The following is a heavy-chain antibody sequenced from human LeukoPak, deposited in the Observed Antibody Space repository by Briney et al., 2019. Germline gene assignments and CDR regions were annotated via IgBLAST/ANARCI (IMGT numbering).Heavy chain of an antibody. J-gene: IGHJ4*02. CDR1: GFTFSSYG. D-gene: IGHD6-13*01. CDR3: AKGVAAASQGDY. Sequence: GGSLRLSCAASGFTFSSYGIHWVRQAPGKGLEWVAFIRYDGRNTFYAASVKGRFTLSRDNSKNTLYLQMNSLRVEDTAVYYCAKGVAAASQGDYWGQGTLVTVSS. CDR2: IRYDGRNT. V-gene: IGHV3-30*02.